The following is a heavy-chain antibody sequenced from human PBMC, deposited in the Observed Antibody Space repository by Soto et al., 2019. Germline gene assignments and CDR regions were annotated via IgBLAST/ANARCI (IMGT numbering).Heavy chain of an antibody. CDR1: GGSISSGGYY. V-gene: IGHV4-31*03. CDR2: IYYSGST. Sequence: QGQLQESGPGLVKPSQTLSLTCTVSGGSISSGGYYWSWIRQHPGKGLEWIGYIYYSGSTYYNPSLKSRVTISEDTSKNPFSLKLISVTAGDTAVYYCARAGYCSGGSCYRFPVDYWGQGTLVTVSS. D-gene: IGHD2-15*01. CDR3: ARAGYCSGGSCYRFPVDY. J-gene: IGHJ4*02.